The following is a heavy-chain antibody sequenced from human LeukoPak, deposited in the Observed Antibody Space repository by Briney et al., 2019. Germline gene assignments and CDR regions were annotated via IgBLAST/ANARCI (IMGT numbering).Heavy chain of an antibody. CDR1: GYTFTSYG. V-gene: IGHV1-18*01. J-gene: IGHJ4*02. CDR3: ARSGTMVRGVNTLIDY. Sequence: GASVKVSCKASGYTFTSYGISWVRQAPGQGLEWMGWISAYNGNTDYAQKLQGRVTMTTDTSTSTAYMELRSLRSGDTAVHYCARSGTMVRGVNTLIDYWGQGTLLTVSS. D-gene: IGHD3-10*01. CDR2: ISAYNGNT.